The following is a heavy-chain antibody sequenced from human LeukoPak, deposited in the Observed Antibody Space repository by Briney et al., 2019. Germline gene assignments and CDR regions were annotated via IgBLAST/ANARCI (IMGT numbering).Heavy chain of an antibody. D-gene: IGHD3-10*01. J-gene: IGHJ4*02. CDR3: AREKALWFGELLQLTPDSEFDY. CDR2: ISAYNGNT. V-gene: IGHV1-18*01. Sequence: GASVKVSCKASGYTFTSYGISWVRQAPGQGLEWMGWISAYNGNTNYAQKLQGRVTMTTDTSTSTAYMELRSLRSDDTAVYYCAREKALWFGELLQLTPDSEFDYWGQGTLVTVSS. CDR1: GYTFTSYG.